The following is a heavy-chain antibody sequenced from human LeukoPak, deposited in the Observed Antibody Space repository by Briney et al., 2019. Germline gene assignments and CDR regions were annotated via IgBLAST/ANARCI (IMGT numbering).Heavy chain of an antibody. J-gene: IGHJ4*02. CDR1: GGSVTSGNYY. V-gene: IGHV4-61*02. Sequence: SETLSLTCTVSGGSVTSGNYYWNWIRQPAGKGLEWIGRIYTNGGASYNPSLKGRVTISIDASKNQFSLKLSSVTAADTAVYYCAREPPGYWGQGILVTVSS. CDR3: AREPPGY. CDR2: IYTNGGA.